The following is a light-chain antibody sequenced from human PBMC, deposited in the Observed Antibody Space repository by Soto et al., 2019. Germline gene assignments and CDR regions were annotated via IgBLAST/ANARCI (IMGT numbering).Light chain of an antibody. CDR3: QQYNNWPLT. CDR1: QSVRSN. J-gene: IGKJ4*01. V-gene: IGKV3-15*01. CDR2: GAS. Sequence: EIVMTQSPATLSVSPGERATLSCRASQSVRSNLAWYQQKPGQAPRLLIYGASTRATGFPARFSSSESGTEHTLTISSLQSEDFAVYCCQQYNNWPLTVGGGTKVEIK.